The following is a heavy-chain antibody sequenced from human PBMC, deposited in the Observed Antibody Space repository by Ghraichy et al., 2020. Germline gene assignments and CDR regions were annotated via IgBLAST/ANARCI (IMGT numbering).Heavy chain of an antibody. Sequence: SETLSLTCTVSGGSISSYYWSWIRQPPGKGLEWIGYIYYSGSTNYNPSLKSRVTISVDTSKNQFSLKLSSVTAADTAVYYCARGYGSGSYNTYYGMDVWGQGTTVTVSS. CDR1: GGSISSYY. CDR3: ARGYGSGSYNTYYGMDV. CDR2: IYYSGST. D-gene: IGHD3-10*01. V-gene: IGHV4-59*01. J-gene: IGHJ6*02.